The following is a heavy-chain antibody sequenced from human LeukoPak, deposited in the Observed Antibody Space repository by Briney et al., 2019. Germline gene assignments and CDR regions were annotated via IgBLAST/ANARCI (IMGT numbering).Heavy chain of an antibody. D-gene: IGHD6-19*01. Sequence: ASVKVSCKASGYTFTSYGISWVRQAPGQGLEWMGWISAYNGNTNYAQKLQGRVTMTTDTSTSTAYMELRSLRSDDTAVYYCVGGSSGWYYFDYWGQGTLVTVSS. V-gene: IGHV1-18*01. CDR1: GYTFTSYG. CDR2: ISAYNGNT. J-gene: IGHJ4*02. CDR3: VGGSSGWYYFDY.